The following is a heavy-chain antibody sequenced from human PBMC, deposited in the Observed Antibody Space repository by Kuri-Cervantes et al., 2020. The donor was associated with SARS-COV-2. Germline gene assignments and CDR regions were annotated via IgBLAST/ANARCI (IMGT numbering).Heavy chain of an antibody. CDR1: GFTFDDDA. D-gene: IGHD3-10*01. Sequence: GGSLRLSCAASGFTFDDDAMHWVRQAPGKGLEWVSGISWNSGSIGYADSVKGRFTISRDNAKNSLYLQMNSLRAEDMALYYCAKDSVSYYYGSGSFILDYWGQGTLVTVSS. J-gene: IGHJ4*02. V-gene: IGHV3-9*03. CDR3: AKDSVSYYYGSGSFILDY. CDR2: ISWNSGSI.